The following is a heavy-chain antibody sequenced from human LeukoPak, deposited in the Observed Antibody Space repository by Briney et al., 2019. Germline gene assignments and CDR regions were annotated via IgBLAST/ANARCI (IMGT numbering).Heavy chain of an antibody. CDR1: GFTFSGSA. CDR2: IRSKTNNYAT. D-gene: IGHD3-10*01. J-gene: IGHJ4*02. CDR3: TRLRGEKASGDY. V-gene: IGHV3-73*01. Sequence: PGGSLRLSCAASGFTFSGSAMHWVRQASGKGLEWVGRIRSKTNNYATEYAVSVKGRFIISRDDPKNTVFLQMNSLTTEDTAVYYCTRLRGEKASGDYWGQGTLVTVSS.